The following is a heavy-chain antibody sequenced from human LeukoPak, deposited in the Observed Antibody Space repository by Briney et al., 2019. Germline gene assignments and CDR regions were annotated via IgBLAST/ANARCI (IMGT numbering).Heavy chain of an antibody. V-gene: IGHV3-30*03. J-gene: IGHJ4*02. CDR1: GFTFSSYG. CDR3: AYGSGSD. CDR2: ISYDGSNK. D-gene: IGHD3-10*01. Sequence: GRSLRLSCAASGFTFSSYGMHWVRQAPGKGLEWVAVISYDGSNKYYADSVKGRFTISRDNSKNTLYLQMNSLRAEDTAVYYCAYGSGSDWGQGTLVTVSS.